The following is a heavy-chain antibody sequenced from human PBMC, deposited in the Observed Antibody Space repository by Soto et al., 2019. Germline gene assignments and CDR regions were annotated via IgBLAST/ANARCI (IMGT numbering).Heavy chain of an antibody. D-gene: IGHD3-16*01. CDR2: LNSDGSSA. CDR3: ASRGQLGNSSEAYYYSAMDV. CDR1: GFTFSTYW. Sequence: EVHLVESGGGLVQPGGSLRLSCAASGFTFSTYWMHWVRQAPGKGLEWVSRLNSDGSSALYADSVKCRFTISRDNANNTLYLQLNSLRAEDSAVYYCASRGQLGNSSEAYYYSAMDVWRPGTPVTVSS. J-gene: IGHJ6*02. V-gene: IGHV3-74*01.